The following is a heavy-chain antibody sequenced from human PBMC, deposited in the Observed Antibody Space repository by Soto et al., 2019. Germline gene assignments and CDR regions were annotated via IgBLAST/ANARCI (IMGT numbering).Heavy chain of an antibody. Sequence: SETLSLTCSVSGGSISGSYWSWIRQSPGKGLEWLGYVYYTGSTNYSPSLRSRVSISVNTSKNEFSLRLSSVTAADTAVYFCARSVAVPGAHIDYWGQGTQVTVS. CDR3: ARSVAVPGAHIDY. D-gene: IGHD6-19*01. J-gene: IGHJ4*02. V-gene: IGHV4-59*01. CDR1: GGSISGSY. CDR2: VYYTGST.